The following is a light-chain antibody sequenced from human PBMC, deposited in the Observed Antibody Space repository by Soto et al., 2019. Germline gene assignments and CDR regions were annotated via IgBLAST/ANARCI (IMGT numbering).Light chain of an antibody. CDR3: QSFASSLSAYV. CDR1: ISDIGAGSD. CDR2: GNT. Sequence: QPVLTQPPSVSGAPGQRVTISCTGSISDIGAGSDIHWYQHFPGTAPKLLIYGNTHRPSGVPDRFSGSKSGTSASLAIAGLQAEDEADYYCQSFASSLSAYVFGSGTKLTVL. J-gene: IGLJ1*01. V-gene: IGLV1-40*01.